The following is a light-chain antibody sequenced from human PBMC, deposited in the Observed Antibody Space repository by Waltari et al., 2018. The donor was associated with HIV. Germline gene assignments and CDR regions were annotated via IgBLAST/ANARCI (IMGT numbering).Light chain of an antibody. CDR2: KDS. Sequence: SYELTQPPSVSVSLGQMARITCSGEALPKKYTYWYQQKPGQAPVLVIDKDSERPAGIPERFSGSSSGTIVTLTISGVQAEDEADYYCLSADNSGTYWMFGGGTKLTVL. CDR1: ALPKKY. V-gene: IGLV3-16*01. CDR3: LSADNSGTYWM. J-gene: IGLJ3*02.